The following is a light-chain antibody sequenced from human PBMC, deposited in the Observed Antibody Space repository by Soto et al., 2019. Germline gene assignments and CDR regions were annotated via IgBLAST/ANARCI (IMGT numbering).Light chain of an antibody. Sequence: EIVLTQSPATLSLSPGERATLSCRASQSVYRSLAWFQQRPGQAPRLLIFDGYKRATGIPARFSGSGSGTDFTLTICSLEPEDFAVYYCHQCSHWPLTCGGGTKLEMK. J-gene: IGKJ4*01. CDR2: DGY. CDR3: HQCSHWPLT. CDR1: QSVYRS. V-gene: IGKV3-11*01.